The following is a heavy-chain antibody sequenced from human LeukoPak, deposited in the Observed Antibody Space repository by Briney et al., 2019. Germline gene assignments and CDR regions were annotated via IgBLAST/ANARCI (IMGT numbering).Heavy chain of an antibody. J-gene: IGHJ5*02. CDR1: GGSFSGYY. Sequence: SETLSLTCAVYGGSFSGYYWSWIRQPPGKGLEWIGEINHSGSTNYNPSLKSRVTISVDTSKNQFSLKLSSVTAADTAVHYCARRKSEGYCTNGVCYDGNWFDPWGQGTLVTVSS. V-gene: IGHV4-34*01. CDR2: INHSGST. CDR3: ARRKSEGYCTNGVCYDGNWFDP. D-gene: IGHD2-8*01.